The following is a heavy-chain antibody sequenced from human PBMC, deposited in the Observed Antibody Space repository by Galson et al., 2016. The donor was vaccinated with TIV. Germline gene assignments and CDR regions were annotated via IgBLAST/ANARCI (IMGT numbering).Heavy chain of an antibody. Sequence: SVKVSCKASGGTFSTNAINWVRQAPGQGLEWMGRIIPMFGSTTYAQKFQGRLTIIADISTSTNYMELVLSSLRSADTAVYYCAREGIGTTSYYYGLDVWGQGTAVTVSS. CDR2: IIPMFGST. J-gene: IGHJ6*02. CDR3: AREGIGTTSYYYGLDV. CDR1: GGTFSTNA. V-gene: IGHV1-69*06. D-gene: IGHD1-14*01.